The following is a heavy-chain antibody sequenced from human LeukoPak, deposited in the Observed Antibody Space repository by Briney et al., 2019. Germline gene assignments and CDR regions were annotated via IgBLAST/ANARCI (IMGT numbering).Heavy chain of an antibody. CDR3: ARGRHYYGSEFDS. J-gene: IGHJ4*02. CDR1: GYTFTNYG. CDR2: ISAYNGNT. V-gene: IGHV1-18*01. Sequence: ASVKVSCKTSGYTFTNYGISWVRQAPGQGLEWMGWISAYNGNTNYTQNLQGRVTITKDDSTNTAYMELSSLRSDDSAVYFCARGRHYYGSEFDSWGQGTVVTVSS. D-gene: IGHD3-10*01.